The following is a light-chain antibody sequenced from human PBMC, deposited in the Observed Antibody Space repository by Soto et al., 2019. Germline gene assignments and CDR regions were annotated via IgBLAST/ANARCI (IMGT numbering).Light chain of an antibody. J-gene: IGLJ1*01. V-gene: IGLV2-14*01. CDR3: NSYTSSTTYV. CDR1: SSDVGGYNY. CDR2: EVN. Sequence: QSALTQPASVSGSPGQSITISCTGTSSDVGGYNYVSWYQQHPGRAPKLLIYEVNNRPSGVSNRFSGSKSGNTASLTISGLQAEDEADYYCNSYTSSTTYVFGTGTKLTGL.